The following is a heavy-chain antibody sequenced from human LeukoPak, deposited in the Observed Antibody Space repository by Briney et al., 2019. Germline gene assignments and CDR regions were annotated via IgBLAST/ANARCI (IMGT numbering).Heavy chain of an antibody. CDR2: INAGNGNT. D-gene: IGHD3-22*01. V-gene: IGHV1-3*01. Sequence: ASVKVSCKASGYTFTSYALHWVRQAPGQGLEWMGWINAGNGNTKYSQKFQGRVTITRDTSASTAYMELSSLRSEDTAVYYCARDRLEGSGYEMGPFDYWGQGTLVTVSS. J-gene: IGHJ4*02. CDR1: GYTFTSYA. CDR3: ARDRLEGSGYEMGPFDY.